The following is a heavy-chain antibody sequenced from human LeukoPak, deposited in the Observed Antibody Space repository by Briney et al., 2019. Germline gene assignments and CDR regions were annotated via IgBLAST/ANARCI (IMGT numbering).Heavy chain of an antibody. V-gene: IGHV1-2*02. Sequence: ASVKVSCKASGYTFTGYYMHWVRQAPGQGLEWMGWINPNSGGTNYAQKFQGRVTMTRDTSISTAYMELSRLRSDDTAVYYCAREFPLSSSSNYYYYGMDVWGQGTTVTVSS. CDR2: INPNSGGT. J-gene: IGHJ6*02. D-gene: IGHD6-6*01. CDR1: GYTFTGYY. CDR3: AREFPLSSSSNYYYYGMDV.